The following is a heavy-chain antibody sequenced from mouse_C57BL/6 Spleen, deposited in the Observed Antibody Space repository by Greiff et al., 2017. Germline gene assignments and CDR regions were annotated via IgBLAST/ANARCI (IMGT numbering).Heavy chain of an antibody. CDR1: GYTFTSYW. Sequence: VQLQQPGAELVMPGASVKLSCKASGYTFTSYWMHWVKQRPGQGLEWIGEIDPSDSYPNYNQKFKGKSTLTVDKSSSTAYMQLSSLTSEDSAVYYCARSPITTVVAPYYAMDYWGQGTSVTVSA. D-gene: IGHD1-1*01. V-gene: IGHV1-69*01. J-gene: IGHJ4*01. CDR2: IDPSDSYP. CDR3: ARSPITTVVAPYYAMDY.